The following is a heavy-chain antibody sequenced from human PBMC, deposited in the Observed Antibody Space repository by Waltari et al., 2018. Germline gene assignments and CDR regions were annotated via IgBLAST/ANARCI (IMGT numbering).Heavy chain of an antibody. CDR3: ARYGEVPPNYFFDF. Sequence: QVQLQQWGAGLLKPSETLSLTCAVYGGSFSGYCWSWIRQSPGKGLEWIGEINHSGSTNYNPSLKSRVTTSVDTSKNQFSLKLSSVTAADTAVYYCARYGEVPPNYFFDFWGQGIRVTVSS. J-gene: IGHJ4*01. D-gene: IGHD2-21*01. CDR1: GGSFSGYC. V-gene: IGHV4-34*01. CDR2: INHSGST.